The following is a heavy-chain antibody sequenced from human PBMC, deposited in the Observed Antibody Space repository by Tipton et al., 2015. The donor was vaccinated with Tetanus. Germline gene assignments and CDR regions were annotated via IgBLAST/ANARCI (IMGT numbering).Heavy chain of an antibody. D-gene: IGHD2-2*01. J-gene: IGHJ4*02. V-gene: IGHV4-61*08. CDR2: VSSSGNS. Sequence: TLSLTCSVSGGSIRSGDHQWNWIRQPPGKRLEWIGFVSSSGNSNYSPSLTGRVSMSLDTSKQQFSLSLTSATAADTAVYYCARGWSECSSWSCSPFDSWGQGTLVTVSS. CDR3: ARGWSECSSWSCSPFDS. CDR1: GGSIRSGDHQ.